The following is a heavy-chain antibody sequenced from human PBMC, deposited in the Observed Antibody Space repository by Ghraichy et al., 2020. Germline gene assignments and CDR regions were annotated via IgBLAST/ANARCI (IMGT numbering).Heavy chain of an antibody. CDR2: ITMSNSVS. Sequence: LSLTCTTSGFHFSAYSMNRVRQTPGKGLEWVAYITMSNSVSNYADSVKGRFTVSRDNAGKSLHLQMNNLTAADTAVYYCSRFMVRQGHDYYYYGMDVWGQGTTVTVSS. J-gene: IGHJ6*02. CDR3: SRFMVRQGHDYYYYGMDV. D-gene: IGHD3-10*01. V-gene: IGHV3-48*01. CDR1: GFHFSAYS.